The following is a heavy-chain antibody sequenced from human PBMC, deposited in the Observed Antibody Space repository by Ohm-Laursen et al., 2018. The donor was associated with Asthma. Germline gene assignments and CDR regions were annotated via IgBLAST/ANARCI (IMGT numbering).Heavy chain of an antibody. V-gene: IGHV3-74*01. CDR1: GFPFSLSW. D-gene: IGHD2-21*02. CDR2: IDADARNP. J-gene: IGHJ3*02. Sequence: SLRLSCAASGFPFSLSWMHWVRQAPGKGLVWVSRIDADARNPSYVDVVKGRFTISRDNSKNTLYMQMNSLRAEDTAVYYCARRDFSGGDPSAAFDIWGQGTMVAVSS. CDR3: ARRDFSGGDPSAAFDI.